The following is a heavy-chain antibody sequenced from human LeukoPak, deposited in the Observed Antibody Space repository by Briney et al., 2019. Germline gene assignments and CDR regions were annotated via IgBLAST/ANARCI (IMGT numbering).Heavy chain of an antibody. CDR2: IYSGGTT. V-gene: IGHV3-53*01. CDR3: ASAKDTAMVADAFDI. J-gene: IGHJ3*02. Sequence: PGGSLRLSCTASGFIVSNNYMSWVRQAPGKGLEWLSVIYSGGTTYYADSVKGRFTISRDNFKNTLYLQMNNQRAEDTAVYYCASAKDTAMVADAFDIWGQGTMVTVST. CDR1: GFIVSNNY. D-gene: IGHD5-18*01.